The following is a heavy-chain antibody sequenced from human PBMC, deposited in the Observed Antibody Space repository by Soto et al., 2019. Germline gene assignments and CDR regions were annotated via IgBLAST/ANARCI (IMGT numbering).Heavy chain of an antibody. J-gene: IGHJ5*01. D-gene: IGHD3-16*01. CDR3: AKWGAIAPFNWFDS. CDR1: GFSFSDYS. CDR2: IVGRGGDT. Sequence: EVQLLESGGGLLQPGGSLRLSCAASGFSFSDYSMSWVRQAPGKGLQWVSAIVGRGGDTYYADSVKGRFTISRDNSKNPLYLQLNSLRAEDTAIYYCAKWGAIAPFNWFDSWGQGTLVTVSS. V-gene: IGHV3-23*01.